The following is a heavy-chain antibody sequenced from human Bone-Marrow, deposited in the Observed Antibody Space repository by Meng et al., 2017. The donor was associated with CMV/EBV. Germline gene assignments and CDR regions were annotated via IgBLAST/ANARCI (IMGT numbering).Heavy chain of an antibody. CDR1: GFTFSSYS. Sequence: GGSLRLSCAASGFTFSSYSMNWVRQAPGKGLEWVSSISSSSSYIYYADSVKGRFTISRDNAKNSLYRQMNSLRAEDTAIYYCARDPDRDHYGSGRCFDYWGQGTLVTVSS. CDR2: ISSSSSYI. D-gene: IGHD3-10*01. V-gene: IGHV3-21*01. CDR3: ARDPDRDHYGSGRCFDY. J-gene: IGHJ4*02.